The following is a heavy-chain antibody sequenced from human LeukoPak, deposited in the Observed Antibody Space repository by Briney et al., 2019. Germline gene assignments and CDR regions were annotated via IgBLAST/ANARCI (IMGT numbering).Heavy chain of an antibody. CDR2: TYYRSKWYD. D-gene: IGHD6-19*01. V-gene: IGHV6-1*01. CDR3: ARDLGNTGWYTFDY. CDR1: GDSVSSINGA. J-gene: IGHJ4*02. Sequence: SQTLSLTCAISGDSVSSINGAWNWIRQSPSRGLGWLGRTYYRSKWYDEYAESMRGRITISPDTSMNQYSLHVLSVTPEDTAVYYCARDLGNTGWYTFDYWGQGILVTVSS.